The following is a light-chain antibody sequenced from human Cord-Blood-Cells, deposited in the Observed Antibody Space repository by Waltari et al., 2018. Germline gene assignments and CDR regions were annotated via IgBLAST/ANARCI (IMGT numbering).Light chain of an antibody. CDR1: SSDVGGYNL. CDR3: CSYAGSSTVVV. Sequence: QSALTQPPSVSGSPGQSITISCTGTSSDVGGYNLFSWYQQHPGKAPKLMIYDGSKRPSGVSIRFSGSKSGDTASRTISGLQAEDEADYYCCSYAGSSTVVVFGGGTKLTGL. V-gene: IGLV2-23*03. CDR2: DGS. J-gene: IGLJ2*01.